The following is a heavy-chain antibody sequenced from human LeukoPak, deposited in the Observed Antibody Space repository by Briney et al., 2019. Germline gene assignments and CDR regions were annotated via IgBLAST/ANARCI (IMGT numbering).Heavy chain of an antibody. Sequence: PSETLSLTCAVYGGSFSDNYWSWIRQPPGKGLEWIAEINHFGDTNYNPSLKSRVTQSIDTSKNQFSLKLSSVTAADTAVYYCARVPIQPWPLHYYYYMDVWGKGTTVTVSS. CDR1: GGSFSDNY. J-gene: IGHJ6*03. CDR3: ARVPIQPWPLHYYYYMDV. V-gene: IGHV4-34*01. CDR2: INHFGDT. D-gene: IGHD5-18*01.